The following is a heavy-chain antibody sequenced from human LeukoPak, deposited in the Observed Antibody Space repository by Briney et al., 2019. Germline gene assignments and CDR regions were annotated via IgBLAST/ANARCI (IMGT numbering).Heavy chain of an antibody. Sequence: GGSLRLSCAASGFTFSSYATSWVRQAPGKGLEWVSAISGSGGSTHYADSVKGRFTISRDNAKNTLYVQMNRLRAEDTAVYYCARGNYGDYGHDAFDIWGQGTMVTVSS. CDR2: ISGSGGST. CDR3: ARGNYGDYGHDAFDI. D-gene: IGHD4-17*01. V-gene: IGHV3-23*01. CDR1: GFTFSSYA. J-gene: IGHJ3*02.